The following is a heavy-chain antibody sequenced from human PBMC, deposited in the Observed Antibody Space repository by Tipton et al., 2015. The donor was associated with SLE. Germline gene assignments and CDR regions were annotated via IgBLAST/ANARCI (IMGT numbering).Heavy chain of an antibody. Sequence: GSLRLSCAASGFTYSGYAMHWVRQAPGKGLEWVAFIRADGSNKDYADSVKGRFTISRDNSKNTLYLQMNRLRVEDTAVYYCAGGTGAYFDHWGQETLVTVSS. CDR1: GFTYSGYA. D-gene: IGHD3-16*01. CDR2: IRADGSNK. J-gene: IGHJ4*02. CDR3: AGGTGAYFDH. V-gene: IGHV3-30*02.